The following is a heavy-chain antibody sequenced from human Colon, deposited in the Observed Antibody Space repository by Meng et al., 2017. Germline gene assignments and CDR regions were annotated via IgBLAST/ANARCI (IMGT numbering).Heavy chain of an antibody. Sequence: QPQGSGPGLVKPSQTLSPTCTVSGDSISSGNHYWSWSRQHPGKGLEWIGYFYFSGNTYYNPSLKSRVTISVDTSKNQFSLNLRSVTAADTAVYYCARYYYDSSGVTYFDPWGQGTLVTVSS. CDR1: GDSISSGNHY. CDR3: ARYYYDSSGVTYFDP. V-gene: IGHV4-31*03. CDR2: FYFSGNT. D-gene: IGHD3-22*01. J-gene: IGHJ5*02.